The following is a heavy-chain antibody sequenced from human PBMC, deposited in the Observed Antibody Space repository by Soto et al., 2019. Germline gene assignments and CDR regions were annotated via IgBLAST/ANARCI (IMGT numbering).Heavy chain of an antibody. CDR3: ARRGPGTYFDY. Sequence: EVQLLDSGGGLVQPGGSLRLSCAASGFTFSSYAMNWVRQAPGKGLEWVSVISGSGDSTYYADSVKGRFTISRDNSKNTLYLQMNSPRAEGTAGFYCARRGPGTYFDYWGQGTLVTVSS. V-gene: IGHV3-23*01. D-gene: IGHD6-13*01. J-gene: IGHJ4*02. CDR2: ISGSGDST. CDR1: GFTFSSYA.